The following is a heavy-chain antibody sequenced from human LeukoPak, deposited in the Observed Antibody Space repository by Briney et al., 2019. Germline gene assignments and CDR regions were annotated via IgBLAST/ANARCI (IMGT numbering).Heavy chain of an antibody. D-gene: IGHD4-11*01. CDR3: ARHGLQEAGWFDP. CDR1: GSSFTSYW. CDR2: IYPGDSDT. J-gene: IGHJ5*02. Sequence: GESLKISCKGSGSSFTSYWIGWVRQMPGKGLEWMGIIYPGDSDTRYSPSFQGQVTISADKAISTAYLQWSSLKASDTAMYYCARHGLQEAGWFDPWGQGTLVTVSS. V-gene: IGHV5-51*01.